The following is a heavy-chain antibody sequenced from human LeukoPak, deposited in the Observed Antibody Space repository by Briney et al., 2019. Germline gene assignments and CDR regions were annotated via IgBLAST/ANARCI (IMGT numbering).Heavy chain of an antibody. CDR3: ARRSTVVVTAGAAFDI. CDR1: GGPISSYY. Sequence: SETLSLTCTVSGGPISSYYWSWIRQPPGKGLEWIGYIYYSGSTNYNPSLKSRVTISVDTSKNQFSLKLSSVTAADTAVYYCARRSTVVVTAGAAFDIWGQGTMVTVSS. V-gene: IGHV4-59*01. J-gene: IGHJ3*02. CDR2: IYYSGST. D-gene: IGHD2-21*02.